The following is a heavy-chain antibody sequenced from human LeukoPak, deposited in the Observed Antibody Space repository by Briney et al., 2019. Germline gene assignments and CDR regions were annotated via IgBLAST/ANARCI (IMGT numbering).Heavy chain of an antibody. V-gene: IGHV4-4*07. Sequence: PSETLSLTCTVSGGSISSYYWSWIRQPAGKGLEWIGRIYTRGSTNYNPSLKSRVTMSVDTSKNQFSLKLSSVTAADTAVYYCARDSQYYDFWSGYSFWFDPWGQGTLVTVSS. D-gene: IGHD3-3*01. CDR1: GGSISSYY. J-gene: IGHJ5*02. CDR2: IYTRGST. CDR3: ARDSQYYDFWSGYSFWFDP.